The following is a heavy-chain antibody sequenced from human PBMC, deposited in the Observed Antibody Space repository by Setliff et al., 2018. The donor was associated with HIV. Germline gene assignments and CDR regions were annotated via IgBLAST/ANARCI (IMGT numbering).Heavy chain of an antibody. CDR1: GYSINSGFS. V-gene: IGHV4-38-2*01. CDR3: ARPRRVRSRAWYWFDI. D-gene: IGHD6-19*01. J-gene: IGHJ5*02. CDR2: ICQSGSI. Sequence: PSETLSLTCAASGYSINSGFSRAWIRQPPGQGPQWIGSICQSGSIYYNPSLQSRVTISVDSSKNQFSLNLFSVTAADTAVYYCARPRRVRSRAWYWFDIWGQGTLVTVSS.